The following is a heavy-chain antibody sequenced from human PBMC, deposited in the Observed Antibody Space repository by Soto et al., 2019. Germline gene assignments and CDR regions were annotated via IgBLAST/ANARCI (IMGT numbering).Heavy chain of an antibody. CDR1: GGSISSYY. D-gene: IGHD3-3*01. CDR2: IYYSGST. J-gene: IGHJ6*02. V-gene: IGHV4-59*01. Sequence: PSETLSLTCTVSGGSISSYYWSWIRQPPGKGLEWIGYIYYSGSTNYNPSLKSRVTISVDTSKNQFSLKLSSVTAADTAVYYCARATRVSGRRDGFLDLLGRDYSYGMDVWGQGTTVTVSS. CDR3: ARATRVSGRRDGFLDLLGRDYSYGMDV.